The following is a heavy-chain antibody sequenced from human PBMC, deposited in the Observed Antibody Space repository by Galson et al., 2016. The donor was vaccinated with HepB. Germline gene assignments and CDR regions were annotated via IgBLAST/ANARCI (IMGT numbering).Heavy chain of an antibody. J-gene: IGHJ4*02. CDR1: GGSISSNIYL. V-gene: IGHV4-39*01. Sequence: SETLSLTCTVSGGSISSNIYLWAWVRQPPGKGLEWIGTIYYRGTTYYNPSLKSRPTMDVDTSKNQFSLQLSSVTAADTSVYYCARLVRGGTSFDSWGQGTLVTVSS. D-gene: IGHD1-14*01. CDR2: IYYRGTT. CDR3: ARLVRGGTSFDS.